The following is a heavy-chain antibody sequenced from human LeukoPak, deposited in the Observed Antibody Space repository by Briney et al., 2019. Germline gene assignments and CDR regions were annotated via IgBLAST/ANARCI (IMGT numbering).Heavy chain of an antibody. V-gene: IGHV3-48*03. D-gene: IGHD1-26*01. CDR3: ARGRRAVGATNNWFDP. J-gene: IGHJ5*02. CDR2: ISSSGSTI. CDR1: GFTFSSYE. Sequence: PGGSLRLSCAASGFTFSSYEMNRVRQAPGKGLEWVSYISSSGSTIYYADSVKGRFTISRDNAKNSLYLQMNSLRAEDTAVYYCARGRRAVGATNNWFDPWGQGTLVTVSS.